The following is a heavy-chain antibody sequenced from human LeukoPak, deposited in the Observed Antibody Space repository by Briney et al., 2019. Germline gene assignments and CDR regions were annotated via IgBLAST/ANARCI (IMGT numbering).Heavy chain of an antibody. D-gene: IGHD3-9*01. CDR1: GGSISSSSYY. V-gene: IGHV4-39*07. J-gene: IGHJ6*03. Sequence: SETPSLTCTVSGGSISSSSYYWGWIRQPPGKGLEWIGSIYYSGSTYYNPSLKSRVTISVDTSKNQFSLKLSSVTAADTAVYYCASISAEPDLYYYYMDVWGKGTTVTVSS. CDR2: IYYSGST. CDR3: ASISAEPDLYYYYMDV.